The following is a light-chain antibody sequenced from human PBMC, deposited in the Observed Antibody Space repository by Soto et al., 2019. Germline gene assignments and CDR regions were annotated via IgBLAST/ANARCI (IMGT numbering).Light chain of an antibody. CDR3: QQSYDFRR. CDR1: QSVSTW. V-gene: IGKV1-5*01. Sequence: DIQMTHSPSTLSATVRDRATLTCRASQSVSTWLAWYQQKPVKAPKLLIYDASSLEVGVPSRFSGSGSRTEFTLTISSLQPDDYGTYYCQQSYDFRRFGQGTKVDIK. J-gene: IGKJ1*01. CDR2: DAS.